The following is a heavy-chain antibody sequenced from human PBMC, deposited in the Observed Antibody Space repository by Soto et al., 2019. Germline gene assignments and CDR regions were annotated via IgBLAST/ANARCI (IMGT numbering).Heavy chain of an antibody. J-gene: IGHJ6*02. CDR3: ARGGSGYHTGRGFAGAMDV. Sequence: QIQLVQSGGEVKKPGASVNLSCKASGYIFNGYGISWVRQAPGQGLEWMGWISPYNGHTEYSQSLQGRLTVTADTSTTTGYMEWRSLGSADTAVYYCARGGSGYHTGRGFAGAMDVWGQGTTVTVSS. CDR1: GYIFNGYG. V-gene: IGHV1-18*04. CDR2: ISPYNGHT. D-gene: IGHD3-3*01.